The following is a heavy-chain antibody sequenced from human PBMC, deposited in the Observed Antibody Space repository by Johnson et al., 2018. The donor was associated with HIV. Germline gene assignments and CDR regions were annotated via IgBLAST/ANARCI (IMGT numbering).Heavy chain of an antibody. D-gene: IGHD6-13*01. CDR3: AKPRQPSDAFDI. Sequence: QVQLVESGGGLVQPGGSLRLSCAASGFTFDDYAMHWVRQAPGKGLEWVAFVSSDGSNKYYADSVKGRFTISRDNSKNTLYLQMNSLRAEYTAVYYCAKPRQPSDAFDIWGQGTMVTVSS. CDR2: VSSDGSNK. J-gene: IGHJ3*02. V-gene: IGHV3-30*18. CDR1: GFTFDDYA.